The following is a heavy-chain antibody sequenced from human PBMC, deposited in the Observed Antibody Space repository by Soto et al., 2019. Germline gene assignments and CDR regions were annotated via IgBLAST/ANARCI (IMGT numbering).Heavy chain of an antibody. D-gene: IGHD6-13*01. CDR1: GFTFSSYG. J-gene: IGHJ6*02. V-gene: IGHV3-30*18. CDR3: AKGRAAAAPKVFYYYYYYGMDV. Sequence: GGSLRLSCAASGFTFSSYGMHWVRQAPGKGLEWVAVISYDGSNKYYADSVKGRFTISRDNSKNTLYLQMNSLRAEDTAVYYCAKGRAAAAPKVFYYYYYYGMDVWGQGTTVTVSS. CDR2: ISYDGSNK.